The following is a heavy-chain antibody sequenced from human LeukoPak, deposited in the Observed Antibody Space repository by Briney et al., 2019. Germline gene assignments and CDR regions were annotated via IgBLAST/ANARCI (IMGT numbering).Heavy chain of an antibody. Sequence: PGGSLRLSCAASGFTFSSYEMNWVRQAPGKGLEWVSYISSSGSTIYYADSVKGRFTISRDNAKNSLYLQMNSLRAEDTAVYYCAREPYSGYDGGYYYCYYYMDVWGTGTTVTVSS. D-gene: IGHD5-12*01. CDR2: ISSSGSTI. CDR1: GFTFSSYE. CDR3: AREPYSGYDGGYYYCYYYMDV. J-gene: IGHJ6*03. V-gene: IGHV3-48*03.